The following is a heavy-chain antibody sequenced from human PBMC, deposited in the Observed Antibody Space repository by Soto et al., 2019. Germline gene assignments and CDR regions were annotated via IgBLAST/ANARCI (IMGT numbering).Heavy chain of an antibody. J-gene: IGHJ6*02. D-gene: IGHD3-3*01. CDR3: ARYITIFGVVVPDGMDV. CDR2: IYPGDSDT. V-gene: IGHV5-51*01. CDR1: GYSFTSYW. Sequence: PGESLKISCKGSGYSFTSYWIGWVRQMPGKGLEWMGIIYPGDSDTRYSPSFQGQVTISADKPISTAYLQWSSLKASDTAMYYCARYITIFGVVVPDGMDVWGQGTTVTVSS.